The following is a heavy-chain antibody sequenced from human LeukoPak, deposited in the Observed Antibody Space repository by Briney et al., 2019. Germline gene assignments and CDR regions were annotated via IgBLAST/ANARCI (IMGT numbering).Heavy chain of an antibody. Sequence: GGSLRLSCAASGFTFSSYVMNWVRQPPGKGLEWVSGISSGGSTYSADSVKGRFTISSDNSKNMLYLKMTRMRADDTAVYYCGRDGSDNWGLFDNWGRGTLVTVSS. CDR3: GRDGSDNWGLFDN. CDR1: GFTFSSYV. J-gene: IGHJ4*02. CDR2: ISSGGST. V-gene: IGHV3-23*01. D-gene: IGHD1-1*01.